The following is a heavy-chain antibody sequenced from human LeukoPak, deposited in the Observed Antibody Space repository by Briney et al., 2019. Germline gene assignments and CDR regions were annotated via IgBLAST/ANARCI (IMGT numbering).Heavy chain of an antibody. Sequence: GGSLRLSCAASGFTFSNYWMHWVRQAPGKGLVWVSRINSDGINTSYADSVKGRFTISRDNAKNSLYLQMNSLRAEDTAVYYCARGYSSGWYKHSGYYYYMDVWGKGTTVTVSS. D-gene: IGHD6-19*01. V-gene: IGHV3-74*01. CDR1: GFTFSNYW. CDR3: ARGYSSGWYKHSGYYYYMDV. CDR2: INSDGINT. J-gene: IGHJ6*03.